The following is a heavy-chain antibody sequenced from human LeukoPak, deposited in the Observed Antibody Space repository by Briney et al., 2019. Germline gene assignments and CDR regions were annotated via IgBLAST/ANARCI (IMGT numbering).Heavy chain of an antibody. D-gene: IGHD4-17*01. V-gene: IGHV3-48*03. J-gene: IGHJ4*02. CDR3: AREALTETTFGPYDY. Sequence: GGSLRLSCAASGFTFSSYEMNWVRQAPGKGLEWVSYISSSGSTKYYADSLMGRFTLSRDNAKKSLYLQMNSLRAEDTAVCYCAREALTETTFGPYDYWGQGTLVTVSS. CDR1: GFTFSSYE. CDR2: ISSSGSTK.